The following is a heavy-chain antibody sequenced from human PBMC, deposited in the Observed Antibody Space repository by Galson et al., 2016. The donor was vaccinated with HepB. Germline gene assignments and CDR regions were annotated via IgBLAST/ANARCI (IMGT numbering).Heavy chain of an antibody. D-gene: IGHD3-9*01. CDR2: IKQDGSEK. CDR1: GFTFSSYW. V-gene: IGHV3-7*01. J-gene: IGHJ4*02. CDR3: ARGVFRYFDWLPYLDY. Sequence: SLRLSCAASGFTFSSYWMSWVRQAPGKGLEWVANIKQDGSEKYYVASVKGRFTISRDNAKNSLYLQINHLRAEDTAVYYCARGVFRYFDWLPYLDYWGQGTLVTVSS.